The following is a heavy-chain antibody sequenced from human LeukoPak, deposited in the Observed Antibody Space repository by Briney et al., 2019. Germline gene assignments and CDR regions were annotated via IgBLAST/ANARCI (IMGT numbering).Heavy chain of an antibody. J-gene: IGHJ3*02. V-gene: IGHV1-2*02. D-gene: IGHD2-15*01. CDR1: GYTFTGYY. Sequence: GASVKVSCKDSGYTFTGYYMHWVRQAPGQGLEWMGWINPNSGGTNYAEKFQGRVTMTRDTSISTAYMEVSRLRSDDTAVYYCARGDAYCSGGSCQKDAFDIWGQGTMVTVSS. CDR2: INPNSGGT. CDR3: ARGDAYCSGGSCQKDAFDI.